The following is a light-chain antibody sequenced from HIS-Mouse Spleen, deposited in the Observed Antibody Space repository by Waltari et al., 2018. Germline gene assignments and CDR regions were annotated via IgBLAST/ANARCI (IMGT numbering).Light chain of an antibody. CDR2: DVS. J-gene: IGLJ1*01. CDR1: SSDVGGYNY. CDR3: CSYAGSYTGV. Sequence: QSALTQPRSVSGSPGQSVTISCTGTSSDVGGYNYVSWYQQPPGKPPKLMIYDVSKRPSGVPDRFSGSKSGNTASLTISGLQAEDEADYYCCSYAGSYTGVFGTGTKVTVL. V-gene: IGLV2-11*01.